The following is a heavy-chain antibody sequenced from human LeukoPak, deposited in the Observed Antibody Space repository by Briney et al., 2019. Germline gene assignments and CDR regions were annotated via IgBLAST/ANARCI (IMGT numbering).Heavy chain of an antibody. J-gene: IGHJ6*03. CDR1: GGSFSGHY. CDR3: ARVKDPGGYYYYYYMDI. CDR2: INHSGST. V-gene: IGHV4-34*01. Sequence: SETLSLTCAVYGGSFSGHYWTWIRQPPGKGLEWIGEINHSGSTNYNPSLKSRVTISVDTSKNQFSLKVSSVTAADTAVYYCARVKDPGGYYYYYYMDIWGKGNTVTVSS. D-gene: IGHD3-16*01.